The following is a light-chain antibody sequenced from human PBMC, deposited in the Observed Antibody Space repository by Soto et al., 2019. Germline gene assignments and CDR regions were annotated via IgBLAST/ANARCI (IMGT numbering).Light chain of an antibody. CDR2: AAS. CDR1: QSISSY. CDR3: QKYNSAPRT. J-gene: IGKJ1*01. V-gene: IGKV1-39*01. Sequence: DIQMTQSPSSLSASVGDRFTVTCRASQSISSYLHWYQQKPGKAPKLLIYAASNLESGVPSRFSGSGSGTEFTLTISSLQPEDVATYYCQKYNSAPRTFGQVTKVDI.